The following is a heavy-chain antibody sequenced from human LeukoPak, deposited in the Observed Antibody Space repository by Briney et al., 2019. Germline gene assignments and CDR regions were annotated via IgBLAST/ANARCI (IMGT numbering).Heavy chain of an antibody. J-gene: IGHJ2*01. CDR3: AKDRTAGASYWYFDL. CDR2: ISSSGSGGNT. Sequence: GGSLRLSCAASGFTFSSYAMSWVRQAPGKGLEWVSGISSSGSGGNTYYADSVKGRFTISRDSSRNTLFLHMNTLRAEDTAIYYCAKDRTAGASYWYFDLWGRGTLATVSS. CDR1: GFTFSSYA. V-gene: IGHV3-23*01. D-gene: IGHD1-26*01.